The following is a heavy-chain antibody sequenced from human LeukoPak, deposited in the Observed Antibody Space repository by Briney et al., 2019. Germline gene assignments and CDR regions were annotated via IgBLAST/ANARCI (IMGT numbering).Heavy chain of an antibody. D-gene: IGHD3-22*01. CDR1: GYTFTGYY. J-gene: IGHJ4*02. V-gene: IGHV1-18*04. Sequence: GASVKVSCKASGYTFTGYYMHWVRQAPGQGLEWMGWISAYNGNTNYAQKLQGRVTMTTDTSTGTAYMELSSLRSDDTAVYYCARCGYYYDFDYWGQGTLVTVSS. CDR3: ARCGYYYDFDY. CDR2: ISAYNGNT.